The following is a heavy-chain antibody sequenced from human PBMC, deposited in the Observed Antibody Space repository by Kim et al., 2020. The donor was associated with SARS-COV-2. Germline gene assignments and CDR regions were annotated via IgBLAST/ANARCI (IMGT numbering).Heavy chain of an antibody. V-gene: IGHV4-39*01. CDR1: GGSISSSSYY. CDR2: IYYSGST. J-gene: IGHJ6*02. D-gene: IGHD6-19*01. Sequence: SETLSLTCTVSGGSISSSSYYWGWIRQPPGKGLEWIGSIYYSGSTYYNPSLKSRVTISVDTSKNQFSLKLSSVTAADTAVYYCARSSSGWYDSYYYGMDVWGQGTTVTVSS. CDR3: ARSSSGWYDSYYYGMDV.